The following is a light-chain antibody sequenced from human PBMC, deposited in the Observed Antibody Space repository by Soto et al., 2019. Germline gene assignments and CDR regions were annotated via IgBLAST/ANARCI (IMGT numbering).Light chain of an antibody. V-gene: IGKV1-8*01. Sequence: AIRMTQSPSSFSASTGDRVTITCRASKGISSYLAWYQQKPGKAPKLLVYAASTLQYGVPSRFSGSGSGTDFTLTINCLQSEDFATYFCQQYYTYPQTFGQGTKLEI. CDR1: KGISSY. CDR3: QQYYTYPQT. J-gene: IGKJ2*01. CDR2: AAS.